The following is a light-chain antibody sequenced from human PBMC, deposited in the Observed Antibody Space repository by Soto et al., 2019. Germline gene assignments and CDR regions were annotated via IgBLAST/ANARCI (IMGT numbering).Light chain of an antibody. CDR1: QSVRSNY. CDR2: GVF. CDR3: QHYYGSPRT. Sequence: ETVLTQSPGTVSLSPGERATLSCTTSQSVRSNYLAGYQQNPGQAPRLLIYGVFSRATGIPDRFSGSGSGTDFTLTISGLEPEDSAVYYYQHYYGSPRTFGQGTKLEIK. V-gene: IGKV3-20*01. J-gene: IGKJ2*01.